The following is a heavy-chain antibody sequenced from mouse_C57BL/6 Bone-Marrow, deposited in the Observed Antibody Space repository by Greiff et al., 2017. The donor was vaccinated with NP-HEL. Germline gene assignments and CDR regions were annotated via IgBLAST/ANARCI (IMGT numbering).Heavy chain of an antibody. CDR2: ISSGGSYT. J-gene: IGHJ3*01. CDR1: GFTFSSYG. Sequence: EVKLMESGGDLVKPGGSLKLSCAASGFTFSSYGMSWVRQTPDKRLEWVATISSGGSYTYYPDSVKGRFTISRDNAKNTLYLQMSSLKSEDTAMYYCASPYDYEVAWFAYWGQGTLVTVSA. V-gene: IGHV5-6*01. CDR3: ASPYDYEVAWFAY. D-gene: IGHD2-4*01.